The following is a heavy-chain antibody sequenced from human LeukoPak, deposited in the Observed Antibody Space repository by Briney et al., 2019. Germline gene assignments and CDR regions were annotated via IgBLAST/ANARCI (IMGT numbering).Heavy chain of an antibody. CDR2: IKAGNGNT. Sequence: ASVKVSCKASGYTFTSYAMHWGPQAPGQRLEWMGWIKAGNGNTKYQKKFQGRVTITRDTSASTAYMELSSLRSEDTAVYDCATPGNYGSGRFDYWGQGTLVTVSS. CDR3: ATPGNYGSGRFDY. J-gene: IGHJ4*02. CDR1: GYTFTSYA. V-gene: IGHV1-3*01. D-gene: IGHD3-10*01.